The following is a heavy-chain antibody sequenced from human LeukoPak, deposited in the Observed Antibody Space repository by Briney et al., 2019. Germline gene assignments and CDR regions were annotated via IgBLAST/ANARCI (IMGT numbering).Heavy chain of an antibody. CDR3: ARVTVTTTIEHY. Sequence: ASVKVSCKXSGGTFSSNAISWVRQAPRQGLEWMGGIIPIFGTANYAQKFQGRVTITTDESTSTAYMELSSLRSEDTAVYYCARVTVTTTIEHYWGQGTLVTVSS. D-gene: IGHD4-17*01. CDR1: GGTFSSNA. CDR2: IIPIFGTA. J-gene: IGHJ4*02. V-gene: IGHV1-69*05.